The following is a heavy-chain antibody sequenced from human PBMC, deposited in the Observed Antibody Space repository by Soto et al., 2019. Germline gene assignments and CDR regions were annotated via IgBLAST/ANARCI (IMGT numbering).Heavy chain of an antibody. J-gene: IGHJ4*02. CDR2: INQDGSEE. D-gene: IGHD5-12*01. CDR1: GLTFSDYW. CDR3: ARWQN. V-gene: IGHV3-7*05. Sequence: EVQLVESGGGLVQPGGSLRLSCAVSGLTFSDYWMSWVRQAPGKGLEWVANINQDGSEEHYPDSVKGRFTISRDNAKNSLSLQMNGLRAEDTGVYYCARWQNWGQGTLVTVSS.